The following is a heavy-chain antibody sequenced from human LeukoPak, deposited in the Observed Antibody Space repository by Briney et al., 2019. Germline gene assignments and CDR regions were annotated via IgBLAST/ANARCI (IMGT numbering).Heavy chain of an antibody. CDR3: ARSTGYSSSWYNY. CDR1: GYTFTGYY. V-gene: IGHV1-2*04. Sequence: ASVKVSCKASGYTFTGYYIHWVRQAPGQGLEWMGWINPNSGGTNYAQKFQGWVTMTRDTSISTAYMELSRLRSDDTAVYYCARSTGYSSSWYNYWGQGTLVTVSS. D-gene: IGHD6-13*01. J-gene: IGHJ4*02. CDR2: INPNSGGT.